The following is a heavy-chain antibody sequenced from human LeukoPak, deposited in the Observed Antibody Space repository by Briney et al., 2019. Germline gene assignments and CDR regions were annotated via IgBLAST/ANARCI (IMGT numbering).Heavy chain of an antibody. CDR1: GGSISSGDYY. CDR2: IYYRGSA. CDR3: ARTRAYDYVWGNGFDI. J-gene: IGHJ3*02. D-gene: IGHD3-16*01. V-gene: IGHV4-30-4*01. Sequence: TSETLSLTCTVSGGSISSGDYYWTWIRQPPGKGLEWIGYIYYRGSAYLNPSLKSRVSISIDTSKNQFSLKLSSVTAADTAVYYCARTRAYDYVWGNGFDIWGQGTMVTVSS.